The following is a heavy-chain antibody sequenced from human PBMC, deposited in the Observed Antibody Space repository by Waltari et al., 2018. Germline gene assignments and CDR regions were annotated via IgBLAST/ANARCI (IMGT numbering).Heavy chain of an antibody. CDR1: GSIFSVFC. J-gene: IGHJ5*02. D-gene: IGHD3-16*01. Sequence: EGQLVESGGALVQPGGSLRLSCADTGSIFSVFCMYWIRQAPGKGLVWVSRINADGTTKTYADSVQGRFTISRDNVKSILYLEMNALRPEDTAVYYCARDPRNLGLDPWGLGTLVTVSS. CDR3: ARDPRNLGLDP. V-gene: IGHV3-74*03. CDR2: INADGTTK.